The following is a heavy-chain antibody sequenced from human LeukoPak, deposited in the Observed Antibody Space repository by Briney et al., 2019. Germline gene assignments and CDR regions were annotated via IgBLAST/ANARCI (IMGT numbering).Heavy chain of an antibody. CDR3: ARANGDYSWSGGMDV. V-gene: IGHV1-69*13. J-gene: IGHJ6*02. CDR1: GGTFSNYA. CDR2: IIPIFGTA. Sequence: GASVKASCKASGGTFSNYAISWVRQAPGQGLEWMGGIIPIFGTANYAQKFQGRVTITADESTSTAYMELSSLRSEDTAVYYCARANGDYSWSGGMDVWGQGTTVTVS. D-gene: IGHD4-17*01.